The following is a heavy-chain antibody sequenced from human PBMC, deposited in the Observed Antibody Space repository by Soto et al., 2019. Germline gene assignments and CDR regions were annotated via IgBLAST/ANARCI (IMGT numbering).Heavy chain of an antibody. CDR2: IYYSGTT. CDR1: GGSISSYY. CDR3: ARGYCSSTICYIWDNWFDP. Sequence: QVQLQESGPGLVKPSETLSLTCTVSGGSISSYYWSWIRQPPGKGLEWIGYIYYSGTTNYNPSLKSRVTISVDTSKNHFSLKLSSVTAADTAVYYCARGYCSSTICYIWDNWFDPWGQGTLVTVSS. V-gene: IGHV4-59*01. D-gene: IGHD2-2*02. J-gene: IGHJ5*02.